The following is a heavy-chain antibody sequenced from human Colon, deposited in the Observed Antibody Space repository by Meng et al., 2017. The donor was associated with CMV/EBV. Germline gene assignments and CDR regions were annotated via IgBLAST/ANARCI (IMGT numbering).Heavy chain of an antibody. Sequence: GESLKISCAASGFTFNRNSMSWVRQAPGKGLEWVSGINGVGDITYYADSVKGRFTISRDNSKNTLYLRMIDLRAEDTAMYYSAKDRAYCGSFSCSPNYFDGWGQGNLVTVSS. CDR2: INGVGDIT. J-gene: IGHJ4*02. CDR1: GFTFNRNS. V-gene: IGHV3-23*01. CDR3: AKDRAYCGSFSCSPNYFDG. D-gene: IGHD2-21*01.